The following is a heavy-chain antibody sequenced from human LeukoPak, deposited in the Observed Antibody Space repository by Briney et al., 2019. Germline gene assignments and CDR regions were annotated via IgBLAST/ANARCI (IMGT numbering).Heavy chain of an antibody. J-gene: IGHJ4*02. CDR3: TTEGSSSWYFDY. V-gene: IGHV3-15*01. CDR2: IKSKTDGGTT. Sequence: GGSLRLSCAASGFTFSNAWMGWVRQAPGKGLERVGRIKSKTDGGTTDYAAPVKGRFTISRDDSKNTLYLQMNSLKTEDTAVYYRTTEGSSSWYFDYWGQGTLVTVSS. CDR1: GFTFSNAW. D-gene: IGHD6-13*01.